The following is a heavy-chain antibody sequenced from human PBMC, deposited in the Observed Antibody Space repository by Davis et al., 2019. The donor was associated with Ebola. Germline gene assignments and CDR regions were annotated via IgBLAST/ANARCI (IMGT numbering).Heavy chain of an antibody. Sequence: AASVKVSCKASGYTFTSYDINWVRQATGQGLEWMGWMNPDSGNTGYAQNFQGRVTMTRNTSASTAYMGLNSLRSEDTAVYYCARGRPHGDYGDWGQGTLVTVSS. V-gene: IGHV1-8*01. J-gene: IGHJ4*02. CDR2: MNPDSGNT. CDR1: GYTFTSYD. CDR3: ARGRPHGDYGD. D-gene: IGHD4-17*01.